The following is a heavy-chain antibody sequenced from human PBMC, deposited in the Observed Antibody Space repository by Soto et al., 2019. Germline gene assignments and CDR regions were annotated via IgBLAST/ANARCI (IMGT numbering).Heavy chain of an antibody. CDR2: IYYSGST. CDR1: GGSISSYY. J-gene: IGHJ4*02. CDR3: ASFYSNYGGEVDY. D-gene: IGHD4-4*01. V-gene: IGHV4-59*08. Sequence: PSETLSLTCTVSGGSISSYYWSWIRQPPGKGLEWIGYIYYSGSTNYNPSLKSRVTISVETSKNKFSLKLSSVTAADTAVYYCASFYSNYGGEVDYWGQGTLVTVSS.